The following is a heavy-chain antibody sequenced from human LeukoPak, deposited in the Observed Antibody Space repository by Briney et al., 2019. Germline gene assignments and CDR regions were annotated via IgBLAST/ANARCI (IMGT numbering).Heavy chain of an antibody. Sequence: SVKVSRKASGGTFSSYAISWVRQAPGQGLEWMGGIIPIFGTANYAQKFQGRVTITADESTSTAYMELSSLRSEDTAVYYCASCSTSCSYYYYYYMDVWGKGTTVTVSS. J-gene: IGHJ6*03. CDR1: GGTFSSYA. D-gene: IGHD2-2*01. CDR3: ASCSTSCSYYYYYYMDV. V-gene: IGHV1-69*01. CDR2: IIPIFGTA.